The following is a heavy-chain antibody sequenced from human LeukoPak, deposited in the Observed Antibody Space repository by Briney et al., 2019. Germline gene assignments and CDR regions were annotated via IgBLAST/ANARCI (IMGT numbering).Heavy chain of an antibody. V-gene: IGHV4-39*07. D-gene: IGHD2-21*02. CDR2: IYYSGST. J-gene: IGHJ4*02. Sequence: PSETLSLTCTVSGGSISSSSYYWGWIRQPPGKGLEWIGSIYYSGSTYYNPSPKSRVTISVDTSKNQFSLKLSSVTAADTAVYYCARQRAYCGGNCLPEYYFDYWGQGTLVTVSS. CDR1: GGSISSSSYY. CDR3: ARQRAYCGGNCLPEYYFDY.